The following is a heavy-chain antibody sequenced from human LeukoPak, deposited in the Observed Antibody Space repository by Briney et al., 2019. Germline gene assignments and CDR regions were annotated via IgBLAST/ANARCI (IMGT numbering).Heavy chain of an antibody. CDR2: IKQDGSEK. CDR1: GFTFSSYW. D-gene: IGHD6-19*01. Sequence: GGSLRLSCAASGFTFSSYWMSWVRQAPGKGLEWVANIKQDGSEKYYVDSVKGRFTISRDNAKNSLYLQMNSLRAEDTAVYYCARAPVAPYYYYMDVWGKGTTVTVSS. V-gene: IGHV3-7*01. J-gene: IGHJ6*03. CDR3: ARAPVAPYYYYMDV.